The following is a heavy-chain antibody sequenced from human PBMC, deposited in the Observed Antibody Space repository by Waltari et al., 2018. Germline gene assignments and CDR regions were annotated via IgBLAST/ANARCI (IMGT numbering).Heavy chain of an antibody. V-gene: IGHV3-23*03. CDR2: IYSGGST. D-gene: IGHD3-10*01. J-gene: IGHJ4*02. CDR3: AKAWHYYGSGSDY. Sequence: EVQLLESGGGLVQPGGSLRLSCAASGFTFSSYAMSWVRQAPGKGLECVSVIYSGGSTYYADSVKGRFTISRDNSKNTLYLQMNSLRAEDTAVYYCAKAWHYYGSGSDYWGQGTLVTVSS. CDR1: GFTFSSYA.